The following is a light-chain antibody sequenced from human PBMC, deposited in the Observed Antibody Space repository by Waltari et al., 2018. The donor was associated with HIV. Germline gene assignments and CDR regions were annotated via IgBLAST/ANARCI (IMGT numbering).Light chain of an antibody. CDR2: GNS. Sequence: QSVLTQPPSVSGAPGQRVTISCTGSSSNIGAGYDVHWYQQLPGTAPKLLIPGNSVRPSGVPDRFSGSKSGTSASLAITGLQAEDEADYYCQSFDSSLSGSRVFGGGTKLTVL. CDR1: SSNIGAGYD. V-gene: IGLV1-40*01. J-gene: IGLJ2*01. CDR3: QSFDSSLSGSRV.